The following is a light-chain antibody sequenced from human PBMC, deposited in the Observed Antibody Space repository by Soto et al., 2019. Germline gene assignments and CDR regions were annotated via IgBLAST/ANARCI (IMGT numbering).Light chain of an antibody. CDR1: QNIYYN. CDR2: RAS. J-gene: IGKJ1*01. V-gene: IGKV3-15*01. Sequence: ILRTQSPATLSVSPGQSATLSCRASQNIYYNVAWYQHRPCQAPRLLIYRASTRAPGVPARFSGSGSGTEFTLTISSLQPEDFTVYSCLQYHNLWAFGQGTKVEI. CDR3: LQYHNLWA.